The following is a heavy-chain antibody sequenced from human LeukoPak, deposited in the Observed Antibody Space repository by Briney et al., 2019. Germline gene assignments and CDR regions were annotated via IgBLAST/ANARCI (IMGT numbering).Heavy chain of an antibody. CDR1: GYTFSNYY. D-gene: IGHD3-3*01. CDR2: INPTAGNT. CDR3: GRDWELRFHQGGLDY. V-gene: IGHV1-46*01. J-gene: IGHJ4*02. Sequence: ASVKASCKASGYTFSNYYLHWVRQAPGQGLEWMGLINPTAGNTYYAQRFQGRVAMTRNTSTSTVYMELSSLRSEDTAVYYCGRDWELRFHQGGLDYWGQGALVTVSS.